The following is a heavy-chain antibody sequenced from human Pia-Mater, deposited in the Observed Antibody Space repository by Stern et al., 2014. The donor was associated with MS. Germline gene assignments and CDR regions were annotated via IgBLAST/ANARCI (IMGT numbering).Heavy chain of an antibody. Sequence: QLVQSGAEVKKPGASVKVPCRASGYIFSDYGIHWVRQAPGQGLEWMGWISAYNGNTNYAQNFQGRVTMTTDTSTSTAYMELRSLRSDDTAVYYCARDDLGGAFDYWGQGTLVTVSS. J-gene: IGHJ4*02. CDR2: ISAYNGNT. CDR1: GYIFSDYG. V-gene: IGHV1-18*01. CDR3: ARDDLGGAFDY.